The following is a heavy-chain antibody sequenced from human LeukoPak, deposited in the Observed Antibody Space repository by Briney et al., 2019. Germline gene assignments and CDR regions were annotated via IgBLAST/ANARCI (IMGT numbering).Heavy chain of an antibody. V-gene: IGHV4-61*02. D-gene: IGHD1-14*01. J-gene: IGHJ6*02. Sequence: SQTLSLTCTVSGVSISSGSYYWRWIRQPAGKGLEWIGRIYTSGSTNYNPSLKSRVTISVDTSKNQFSLKLSSVTAADTAVYYCARQYRPDPFDYYYGMDVWGQGTTVTVSS. CDR2: IYTSGST. CDR1: GVSISSGSYY. CDR3: ARQYRPDPFDYYYGMDV.